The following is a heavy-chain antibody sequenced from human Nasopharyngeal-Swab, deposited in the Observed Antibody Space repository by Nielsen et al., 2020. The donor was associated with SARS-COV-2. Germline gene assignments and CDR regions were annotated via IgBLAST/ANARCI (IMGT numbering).Heavy chain of an antibody. Sequence: ASVKVSCKASGYTFTSYYMHRVRQAPGQGLEWMGIINPSGGSTSYEQKFQGRVTMTRDTSTSTVYMELSSLRSEDTAVYYCAREEDIVVVPAAGLDYWGQGTLVTVSS. J-gene: IGHJ4*02. CDR1: GYTFTSYY. V-gene: IGHV1-46*01. D-gene: IGHD2-2*01. CDR3: AREEDIVVVPAAGLDY. CDR2: INPSGGST.